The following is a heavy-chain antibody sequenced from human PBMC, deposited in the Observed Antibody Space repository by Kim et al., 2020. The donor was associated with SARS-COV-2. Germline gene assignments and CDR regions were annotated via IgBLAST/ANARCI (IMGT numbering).Heavy chain of an antibody. J-gene: IGHJ1*01. D-gene: IGHD6-19*01. CDR1: GYTFTSYA. CDR3: ARASLAVAGFFAEYFQH. CDR2: INTNTGNQ. V-gene: IGHV7-4-1*02. Sequence: ASVKVSCKASGYTFTSYAMNWVRQAPGQGLEWMGWINTNTGNQTYAQGFTGRFVFSLDTSVSTAYLQISSLKAEDTAVYYCARASLAVAGFFAEYFQHWGQGTLVTVSS.